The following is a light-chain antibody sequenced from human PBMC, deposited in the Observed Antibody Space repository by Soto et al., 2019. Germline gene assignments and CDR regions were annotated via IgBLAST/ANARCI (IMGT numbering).Light chain of an antibody. CDR1: QNIRNS. V-gene: IGKV1-39*01. Sequence: DIQMTQSPSSLSASVGDRVTITCRASQNIRNSLNWYQQKPGKAPKFLIYASSTLQSGVPSRFSGSASATDFSLTISSLQPEDFATYYCQQGYSYPLTFGQGTKVDIK. CDR3: QQGYSYPLT. J-gene: IGKJ1*01. CDR2: ASS.